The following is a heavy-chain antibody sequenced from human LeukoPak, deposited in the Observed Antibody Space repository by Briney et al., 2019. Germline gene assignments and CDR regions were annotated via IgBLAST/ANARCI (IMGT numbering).Heavy chain of an antibody. CDR3: ARVWRGVAAAGTDY. V-gene: IGHV3-30-3*01. Sequence: GGSLRLSCAASGFTFSSYAMHWVRQAPGKGLEWVAVISYDGSNKYYADSVKGRFTISRDNSKNTLYLQMNSLGAEDTAVYYCARVWRGVAAAGTDYWGQGTLVTVSS. D-gene: IGHD6-13*01. CDR1: GFTFSSYA. J-gene: IGHJ4*02. CDR2: ISYDGSNK.